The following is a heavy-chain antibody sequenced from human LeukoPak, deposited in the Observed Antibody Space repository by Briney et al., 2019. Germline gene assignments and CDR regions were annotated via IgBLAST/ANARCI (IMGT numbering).Heavy chain of an antibody. CDR3: ASVGSSYYYMDV. Sequence: SETLSLTCTVSGGSLSSSSYYWGWIRQPPGKGLEWIGSIYYSGSTYYNPSLKSRVTISVDTSKNQFSLKLSSVTAADTAVYYCASVGSSYYYMDVWGKGTTVTISS. J-gene: IGHJ6*03. CDR1: GGSLSSSSYY. D-gene: IGHD1-26*01. CDR2: IYYSGST. V-gene: IGHV4-39*01.